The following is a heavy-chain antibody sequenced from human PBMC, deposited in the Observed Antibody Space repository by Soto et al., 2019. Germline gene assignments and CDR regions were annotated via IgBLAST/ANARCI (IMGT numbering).Heavy chain of an antibody. D-gene: IGHD3-3*01. V-gene: IGHV3-21*01. CDR3: ARDAASERVTIFGVVTPQGYMDV. CDR2: ISSSSSYI. J-gene: IGHJ6*03. CDR1: GFTFSSYS. Sequence: PGGSLRLSCAASGFTFSSYSMNWVRQAPGKGLEWVSSISSSSSYIYYADSVKGRFTISRDNAKNSLYLQMNSLRAEDTAVYYCARDAASERVTIFGVVTPQGYMDVWGNGTTVTVS.